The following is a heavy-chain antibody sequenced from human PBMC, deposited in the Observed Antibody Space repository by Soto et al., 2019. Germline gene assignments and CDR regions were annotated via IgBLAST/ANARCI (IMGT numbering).Heavy chain of an antibody. D-gene: IGHD2-21*02. CDR2: IYYSGST. CDR1: GGSVSSGSYY. Sequence: QVQLQESGPGLVKPSETLSLTCTVSGGSVSSGSYYWSWIRQPPGKGLEWIGYIYYSGSTNYNPSLKSRVTISVDTSKNQFSLKLSSVTAADTAVYYCARGVVVTAILDYWGQGTLVTVSS. J-gene: IGHJ4*02. CDR3: ARGVVVTAILDY. V-gene: IGHV4-61*01.